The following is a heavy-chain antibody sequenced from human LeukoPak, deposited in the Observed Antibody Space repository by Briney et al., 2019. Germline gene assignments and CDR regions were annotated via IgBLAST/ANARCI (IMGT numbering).Heavy chain of an antibody. CDR2: ISSDGTSR. D-gene: IGHD7-27*01. CDR3: GRVHHWGDY. Sequence: GGSVRLLCEASGYRFSTYWMHWARQATGEGLMWVSHISSDGTSRTYADSVKGRVTIFRDNAKNTVYLQMDSLTPEDTAVYYCGRVHHWGDYWGLGTLVTVSS. V-gene: IGHV3-74*03. J-gene: IGHJ4*02. CDR1: GYRFSTYW.